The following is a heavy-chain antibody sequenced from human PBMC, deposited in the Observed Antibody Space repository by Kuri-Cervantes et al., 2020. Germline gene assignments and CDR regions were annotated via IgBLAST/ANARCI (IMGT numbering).Heavy chain of an antibody. D-gene: IGHD4-23*01. J-gene: IGHJ6*02. CDR2: TYYRSKWYN. CDR1: GDSVSSNSAA. Sequence: SQTLSLTCAISGDSVSSNSAAWNWIRQSPSRGLEWLGKTYYRSKWYNDHAVSVKSRITINPDTSKNQFSLQLNSVTPEDTAVYYCARVTYHGGVYYYGMDVWGQGTTVTVSS. V-gene: IGHV6-1*01. CDR3: ARVTYHGGVYYYGMDV.